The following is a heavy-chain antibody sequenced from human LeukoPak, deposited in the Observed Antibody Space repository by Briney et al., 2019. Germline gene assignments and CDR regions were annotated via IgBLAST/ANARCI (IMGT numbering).Heavy chain of an antibody. D-gene: IGHD3-10*01. J-gene: IGHJ3*02. V-gene: IGHV3-53*01. Sequence: GGSLRLSCAASGFTVSSNYMSWVRRAPGKGLEWVSVIYSGGSTYYADSVKGRFTISRDNSKNTLYLQMNSLRAEDTAVYYCARDMDDAFDIWGQGTMVTVSS. CDR1: GFTVSSNY. CDR2: IYSGGST. CDR3: ARDMDDAFDI.